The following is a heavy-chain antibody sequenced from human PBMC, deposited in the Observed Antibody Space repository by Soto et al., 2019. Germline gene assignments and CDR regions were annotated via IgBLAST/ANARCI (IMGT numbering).Heavy chain of an antibody. V-gene: IGHV3-74*01. D-gene: IGHD3-16*02. CDR1: GFTFSSYW. CDR3: ASLWGSYRPGPRDY. J-gene: IGHJ4*02. CDR2: INSDGSST. Sequence: PGGSLRLSCAASGFTFSSYWMHWVRQAPGKGLVWVSRINSDGSSTSYADSVKGRFTISRDNAKNTLYLQMNSLRAEDTAVYYCASLWGSYRPGPRDYWGQGTLVTVSS.